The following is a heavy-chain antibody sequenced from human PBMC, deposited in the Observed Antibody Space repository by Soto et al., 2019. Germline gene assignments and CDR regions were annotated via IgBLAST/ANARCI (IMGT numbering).Heavy chain of an antibody. V-gene: IGHV3-64D*08. D-gene: IGHD2-2*01. Sequence: GGSLRLCCAASGFTFSSYAMSGVRQAPGKGLEYVSAISSNGGSTYYADSVKGRFTISRDNSKNTLYLQMSSLRAEDTAVYYCVTSAVPAALYYFDYWGQGTLVTVSS. CDR3: VTSAVPAALYYFDY. J-gene: IGHJ4*02. CDR2: ISSNGGST. CDR1: GFTFSSYA.